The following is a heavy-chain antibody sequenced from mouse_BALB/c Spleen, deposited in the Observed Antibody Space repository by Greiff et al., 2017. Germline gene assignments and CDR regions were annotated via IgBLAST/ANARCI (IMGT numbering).Heavy chain of an antibody. Sequence: EVKLQESGPGLVKPSQSLSLTCTVTGYSITSDYAWNWIRQFPGNKLEWMGYISYSGSTSYNPSLKSRISITRDTSKNQFFLQLNSVTTEDTATYYCARSDFYYYGSSYEAMDYWGQGTSVTVSS. CDR1: GYSITSDYA. V-gene: IGHV3-2*02. CDR3: ARSDFYYYGSSYEAMDY. D-gene: IGHD1-1*01. CDR2: ISYSGST. J-gene: IGHJ4*01.